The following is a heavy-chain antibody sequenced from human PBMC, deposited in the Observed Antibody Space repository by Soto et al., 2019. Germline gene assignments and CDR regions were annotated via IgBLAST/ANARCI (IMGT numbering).Heavy chain of an antibody. CDR1: GFTFNKYS. CDR3: ARDLMPNDRGLGDLAY. Sequence: EVRLVESGGGLVKPGGSLRLSCAASGFTFNKYSMNWVRQAPGKGLEWVSSITSKTGDQYYADSVKGRFIISSDNTKNSLSLQVTSLRDEDTAVYYCARDLMPNDRGLGDLAYWGQGTLVTVSS. D-gene: IGHD3-22*01. CDR2: ITSKTGDQ. J-gene: IGHJ4*02. V-gene: IGHV3-21*06.